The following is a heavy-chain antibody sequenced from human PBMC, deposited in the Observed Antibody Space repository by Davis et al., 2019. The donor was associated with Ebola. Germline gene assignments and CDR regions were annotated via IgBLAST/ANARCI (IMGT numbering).Heavy chain of an antibody. CDR2: INPSGGST. V-gene: IGHV1-46*01. D-gene: IGHD6-13*01. CDR3: ARAGGAAAGTEDYYYGMDV. Sequence: ASVKVSCKASGYTFTSYYMHWVRQAPGQGLEWMGIINPSGGSTSYAQKFQGRVTMTRDTSTSTVYMELSSLRSEDTAVYYCARAGGAAAGTEDYYYGMDVWGQGTTVTVSS. CDR1: GYTFTSYY. J-gene: IGHJ6*02.